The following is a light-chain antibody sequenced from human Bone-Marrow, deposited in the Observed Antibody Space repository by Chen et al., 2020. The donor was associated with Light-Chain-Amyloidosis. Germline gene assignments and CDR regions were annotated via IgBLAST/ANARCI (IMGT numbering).Light chain of an antibody. CDR1: QTISSNY. V-gene: IGKV3-20*01. Sequence: EIVLTQSPGTLSLSPGEGANLSCRASQTISSNYLTWYQQKFGQAPRLLIYGSSSRATGIPDRFTGSGSGTDLTLTINRLEPEDFAMYYCQQYGTSPLTFGGGTNVEIK. CDR3: QQYGTSPLT. J-gene: IGKJ4*01. CDR2: GSS.